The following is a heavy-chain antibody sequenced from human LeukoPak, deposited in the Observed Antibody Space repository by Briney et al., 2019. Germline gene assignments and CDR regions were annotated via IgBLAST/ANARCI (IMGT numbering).Heavy chain of an antibody. J-gene: IGHJ3*02. CDR1: GFTFNNYG. CDR3: AKPSLDYGDYVSAFDI. D-gene: IGHD4-17*01. Sequence: GGSLRLSCAASGFTFNNYGMHWVRQAPGKGLEWVAVIWHDGSNKYYADSVKGRFTISRDNSKNTLYLQMNSLRVEDTAVYYCAKPSLDYGDYVSAFDIWGQGTMVTVSS. V-gene: IGHV3-33*06. CDR2: IWHDGSNK.